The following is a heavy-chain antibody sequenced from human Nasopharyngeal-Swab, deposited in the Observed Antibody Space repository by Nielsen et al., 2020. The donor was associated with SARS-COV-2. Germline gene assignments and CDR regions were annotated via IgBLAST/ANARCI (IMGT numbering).Heavy chain of an antibody. V-gene: IGHV3-30*18. D-gene: IGHD4-23*01. Sequence: GESLKISCAASGFTFSSYGMHWVRQAPGKGLEWVALISYDGSNKYYADSVKGRFTISRDNSKNTLYLQMNSLRAGDTAVYYCAKVYGGSEFDPWGQGTLVTVSS. CDR3: AKVYGGSEFDP. CDR1: GFTFSSYG. J-gene: IGHJ5*02. CDR2: ISYDGSNK.